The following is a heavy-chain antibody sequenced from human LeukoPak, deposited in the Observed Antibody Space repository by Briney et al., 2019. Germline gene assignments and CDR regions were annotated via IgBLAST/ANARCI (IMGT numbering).Heavy chain of an antibody. CDR3: ARGVTIFGANEGYYYYMDV. Sequence: ASVKVSCKASGYTFTSYDIHWVRQATGQGLEWMGRMNPNRGDTDYAQKFQGRVTITTDESTSTAYMELSSLRSEDTAVYYCARGVTIFGANEGYYYYMDVWGKGTTVTVSS. J-gene: IGHJ6*03. CDR2: MNPNRGDT. V-gene: IGHV1-8*01. CDR1: GYTFTSYD. D-gene: IGHD3-3*01.